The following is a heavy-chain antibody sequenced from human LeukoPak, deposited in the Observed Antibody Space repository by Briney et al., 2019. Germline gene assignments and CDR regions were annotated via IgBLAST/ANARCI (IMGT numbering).Heavy chain of an antibody. Sequence: GESLKISCKGSGYSFTSYWIGWVRQMPGKGLEWMGIIYPGDSDTRYSPSFQGQVTISADKSISTAYLQWSSPKASDTAMYYCARHMRITGYDFWSGYYNDYYYYYYMDVWGKGTTVTVSS. CDR1: GYSFTSYW. CDR2: IYPGDSDT. J-gene: IGHJ6*03. V-gene: IGHV5-51*01. D-gene: IGHD3-3*01. CDR3: ARHMRITGYDFWSGYYNDYYYYYYMDV.